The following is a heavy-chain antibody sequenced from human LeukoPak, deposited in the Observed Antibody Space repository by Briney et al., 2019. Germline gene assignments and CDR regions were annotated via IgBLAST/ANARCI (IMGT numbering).Heavy chain of an antibody. CDR3: AKSPAPTGTFDY. J-gene: IGHJ4*02. Sequence: PGGSLRLSCAASGFTFDDYAMHWVRQAPGKGLEWVSGISWNSGSIGYADSVKGRFTISRDNAKNSLYLQMNSLRAEDTALYYCAKSPAPTGTFDYWGQGTLVTVSS. CDR2: ISWNSGSI. V-gene: IGHV3-9*01. CDR1: GFTFDDYA. D-gene: IGHD2-8*02.